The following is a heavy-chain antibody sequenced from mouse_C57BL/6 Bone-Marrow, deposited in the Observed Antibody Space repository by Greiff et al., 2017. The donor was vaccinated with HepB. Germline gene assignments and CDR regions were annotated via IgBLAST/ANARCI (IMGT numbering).Heavy chain of an antibody. D-gene: IGHD2-4*01. Sequence: EVQVVESGGGLVQPGSSMKLSCTASGFTFSDYYMAWVRQVPEKGLEWVANINYDGSSTYYLDSLKSRFIISRDNAKNILYLQMSSLKSEDTATYYCARGKIYYDYDEGYFDVWGTGTTVTVSS. CDR3: ARGKIYYDYDEGYFDV. V-gene: IGHV5-16*01. CDR2: INYDGSST. CDR1: GFTFSDYY. J-gene: IGHJ1*03.